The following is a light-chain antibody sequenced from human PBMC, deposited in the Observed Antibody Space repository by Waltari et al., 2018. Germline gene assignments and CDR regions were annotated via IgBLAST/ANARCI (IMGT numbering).Light chain of an antibody. CDR2: ARS. CDR3: QQSYSTPRT. J-gene: IGKJ4*01. Sequence: DIQMTQSPSSLSASVGDRVTIPCRASQSISSYLNWYQQKPGKAPKLLIYARSSLQSGVPSRFSGSGSGTDFTLTISSLQPEDFATYYCQQSYSTPRTFGGGTKVEIK. V-gene: IGKV1-39*01. CDR1: QSISSY.